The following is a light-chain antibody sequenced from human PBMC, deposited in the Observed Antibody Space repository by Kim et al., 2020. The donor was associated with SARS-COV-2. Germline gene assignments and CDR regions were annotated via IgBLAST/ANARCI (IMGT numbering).Light chain of an antibody. V-gene: IGLV3-19*01. CDR2: NRN. CDR1: SLRNYF. Sequence: SSELTQDPAVSVALGQTVRLTCQGDSLRNYFASWYQQKPGQAPALVMYNRNNRPSGIPDRFSGSMSGNTASLTITGAQAEDEADYYCNSRDRNGNHGVFG. CDR3: NSRDRNGNHGV. J-gene: IGLJ3*02.